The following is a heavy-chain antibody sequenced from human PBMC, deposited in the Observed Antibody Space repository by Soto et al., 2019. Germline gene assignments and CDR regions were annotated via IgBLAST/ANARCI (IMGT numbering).Heavy chain of an antibody. CDR1: GGSISRGGYF. D-gene: IGHD1-26*01. Sequence: QVQLQESGPGLVKPSQTLSLTCTVSGGSISRGGYFWSWIRQPPGKGLEWIGYIYSSGHTHYNPSLKSRLTMSVDTSQNQFSLKLNSVTAADTAVYYCARDSGGGPYSFDYWGQGILVTVSS. J-gene: IGHJ4*02. CDR3: ARDSGGGPYSFDY. CDR2: IYSSGHT. V-gene: IGHV4-30-4*01.